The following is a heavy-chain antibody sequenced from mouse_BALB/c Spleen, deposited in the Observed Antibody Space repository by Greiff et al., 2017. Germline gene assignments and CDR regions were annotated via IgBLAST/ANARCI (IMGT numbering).Heavy chain of an antibody. V-gene: IGHV3-2*02. D-gene: IGHD1-1*01. CDR1: GYSITSDYA. CDR3: ARRGDYYGSSFSY. J-gene: IGHJ2*01. Sequence: VQLQQSGPGLVKPSQSLSLTCTVTGYSITSDYAWNWIRQFPGNKLEWMGYISYSGSTSYNPSLKSRISITRDTSKNQFFLQLNSVTTEDTATYYCARRGDYYGSSFSYWGQGTTLTVSS. CDR2: ISYSGST.